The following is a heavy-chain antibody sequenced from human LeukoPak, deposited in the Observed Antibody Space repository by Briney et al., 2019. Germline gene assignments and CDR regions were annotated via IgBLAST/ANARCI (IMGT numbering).Heavy chain of an antibody. CDR3: ARHRVGDYGLYYFDY. CDR2: IYYSGST. D-gene: IGHD4-17*01. CDR1: GGSISSSSYY. Sequence: SETLSLTCTVSGGSISSSSYYWGWIRQPPGKGLEWIGNIYYSGSTYYNPSLKSRVTISVDTSENQFSLKLSSVTAADTAVYYCARHRVGDYGLYYFDYWGQGTLVTVSS. J-gene: IGHJ4*02. V-gene: IGHV4-39*01.